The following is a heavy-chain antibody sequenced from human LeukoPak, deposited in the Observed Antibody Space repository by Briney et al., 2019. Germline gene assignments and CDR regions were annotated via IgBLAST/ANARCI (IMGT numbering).Heavy chain of an antibody. J-gene: IGHJ4*02. CDR3: ARDSETGYSPYFDY. CDR2: IIPIFGTA. Sequence: GASVKVSCKASGGTFSSYAISWVRQAPGQGLEWMGGIIPIFGTANYAQKFQGRVTITADKSTSTAYMELSSRRSEDTAVYYCARDSETGYSPYFDYWGQGTLVTVSS. CDR1: GGTFSSYA. D-gene: IGHD3-9*01. V-gene: IGHV1-69*06.